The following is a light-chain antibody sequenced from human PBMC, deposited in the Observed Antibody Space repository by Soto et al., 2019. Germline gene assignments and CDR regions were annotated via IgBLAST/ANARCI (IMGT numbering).Light chain of an antibody. J-gene: IGKJ1*01. CDR2: DAS. V-gene: IGKV1-5*01. Sequence: DIQMTQSPSTLSASVGDRVTITCRASQSISSWLAWYQQKPGKAPKLLIYDASSLESGVPSRFSGSGSGTESTLTLSSLQPDDFATYYCQQYNSYSGTFGQGTKV. CDR3: QQYNSYSGT. CDR1: QSISSW.